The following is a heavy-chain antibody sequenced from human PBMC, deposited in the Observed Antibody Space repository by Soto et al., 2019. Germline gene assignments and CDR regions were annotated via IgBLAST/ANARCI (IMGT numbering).Heavy chain of an antibody. CDR2: INHSGST. CDR1: GGSFSGYY. CDR3: ARRHLYCSGGSCYDRGYDY. V-gene: IGHV4-34*01. D-gene: IGHD2-15*01. Sequence: SETLSLTCAVYGGSFSGYYWSWIRQPPGKGLEWIGEINHSGSTNYNPSLKSRVTISVDTSKNQFSLKLSSVTAADTAVYYCARRHLYCSGGSCYDRGYDYWGQGTLVTVFS. J-gene: IGHJ4*02.